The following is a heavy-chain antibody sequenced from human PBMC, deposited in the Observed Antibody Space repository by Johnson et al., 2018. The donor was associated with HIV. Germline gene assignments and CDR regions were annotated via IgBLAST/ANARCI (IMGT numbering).Heavy chain of an antibody. Sequence: MQLVESGGGLVQPGGSLRLSCAASGFTFSIYDMHWVRQDTGKGLEWVSAIGTAGDTYYPGSVKGRFTISIENAQNSLYLQMNSLTAGDTAMYYCVRVGHGSDYYRDAFDIWGQGTMVTVSS. D-gene: IGHD3-22*01. CDR2: IGTAGDT. J-gene: IGHJ3*02. V-gene: IGHV3-13*01. CDR3: VRVGHGSDYYRDAFDI. CDR1: GFTFSIYD.